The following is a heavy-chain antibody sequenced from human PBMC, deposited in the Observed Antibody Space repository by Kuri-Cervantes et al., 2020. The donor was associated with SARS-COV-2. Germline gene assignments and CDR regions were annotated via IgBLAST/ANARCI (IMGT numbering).Heavy chain of an antibody. Sequence: GGSLRLSCAASGFTFSSYAMHWVRQAPGKGLEWVAVISYDGSNKYYADSVKGRFTISRDNSKNTLYLQMNSLRAEDTAVYYCARTLVRRGDYGYYYFYMDVWGRGTTVTVSS. CDR1: GFTFSSYA. D-gene: IGHD4-17*01. V-gene: IGHV3-30*04. CDR2: ISYDGSNK. J-gene: IGHJ6*03. CDR3: ARTLVRRGDYGYYYFYMDV.